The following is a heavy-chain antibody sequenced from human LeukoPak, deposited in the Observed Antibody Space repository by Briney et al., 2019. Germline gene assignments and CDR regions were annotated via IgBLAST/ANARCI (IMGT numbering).Heavy chain of an antibody. CDR1: GYTFSSYG. Sequence: ASVKVSCKASGYTFSSYGISWVRQAPGQGLEWMGWISAYNGNTNYAQKLQGRVTMTTDTSTSTAYMELRSLRSDDTAVYYCARVDIVVVPAAYYYGMDVWGQGTTVTVSS. CDR3: ARVDIVVVPAAYYYGMDV. D-gene: IGHD2-2*01. J-gene: IGHJ6*02. CDR2: ISAYNGNT. V-gene: IGHV1-18*01.